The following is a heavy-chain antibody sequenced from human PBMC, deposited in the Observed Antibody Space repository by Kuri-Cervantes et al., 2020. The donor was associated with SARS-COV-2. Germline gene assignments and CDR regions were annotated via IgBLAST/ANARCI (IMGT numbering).Heavy chain of an antibody. D-gene: IGHD6-19*01. Sequence: LSLTCAASGFTFSSYAMHWVRQAPGKGLEWVAVISYDGSNKYYADSVKGRFTISRDNSKNTLYLQMNSLRAEDTAVYYCARGAVAGTLYYYYYGMDVWGQGTTVTRLL. V-gene: IGHV3-30-3*01. J-gene: IGHJ6*02. CDR1: GFTFSSYA. CDR2: ISYDGSNK. CDR3: ARGAVAGTLYYYYYGMDV.